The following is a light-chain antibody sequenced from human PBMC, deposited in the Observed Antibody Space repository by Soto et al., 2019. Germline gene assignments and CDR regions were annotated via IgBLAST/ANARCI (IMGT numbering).Light chain of an antibody. J-gene: IGKJ3*01. CDR1: QDISKY. CDR3: QQYDSLPPLFT. Sequence: DIQMTQSPSSLSASVGDSVTITCQASQDISKYLNWYQQKPGKAPKLLIYDASNLETGVPSRFSGSGSGTAFTLTISSLQPEDVATYYCQQYDSLPPLFTFGPGTKVAIK. V-gene: IGKV1-33*01. CDR2: DAS.